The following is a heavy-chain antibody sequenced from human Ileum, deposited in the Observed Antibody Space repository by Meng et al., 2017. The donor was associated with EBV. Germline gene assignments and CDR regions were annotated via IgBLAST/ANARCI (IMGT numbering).Heavy chain of an antibody. CDR2: IYWDDDK. Sequence: TLKEPGPTHVKPQETAPRHCTFSVCSLRTNGGGVCWIRQLPGKALEWLALIYWDDDKRYRPSLQNRLTITKDTSKNQVVFTVNNMDPVDTAKYYCAHRWGGNGWGPFDYWGQGTLVTVSS. CDR1: VCSLRTNGGG. D-gene: IGHD6-19*01. V-gene: IGHV2-5*02. J-gene: IGHJ4*02. CDR3: AHRWGGNGWGPFDY.